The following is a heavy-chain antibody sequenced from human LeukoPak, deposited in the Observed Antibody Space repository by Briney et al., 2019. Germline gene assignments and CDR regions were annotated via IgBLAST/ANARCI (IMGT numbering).Heavy chain of an antibody. CDR3: AKDQVRGAFFRSDY. CDR1: GFSVTNNY. D-gene: IGHD3-10*01. CDR2: FYVGGAT. J-gene: IGHJ4*02. V-gene: IGHV3-53*01. Sequence: PGGSLRLSCAVSGFSVTNNYMSWVRQAPGKGLEWVSVFYVGGATYYADSVKGRFTISRDNSKNTLYLQMNSLRPEDTAIYYCAKDQVRGAFFRSDYWGQGTLVTVSS.